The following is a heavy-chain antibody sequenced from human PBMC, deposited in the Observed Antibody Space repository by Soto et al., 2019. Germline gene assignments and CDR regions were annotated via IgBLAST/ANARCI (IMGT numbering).Heavy chain of an antibody. Sequence: SETLSLTCAVYGGSFSGYYWSWIRQPPGKGLEWIGEINHSGSTNYNPSLKSRVTISVDTSKNQFSLKLSSVTAADTAVYYCARWKGWLQFYWFDPWGQGTLVTVSS. J-gene: IGHJ5*02. CDR2: INHSGST. CDR1: GGSFSGYY. V-gene: IGHV4-34*01. CDR3: ARWKGWLQFYWFDP. D-gene: IGHD5-12*01.